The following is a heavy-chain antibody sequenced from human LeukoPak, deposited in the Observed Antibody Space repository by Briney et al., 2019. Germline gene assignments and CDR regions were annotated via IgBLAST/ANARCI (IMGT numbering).Heavy chain of an antibody. J-gene: IGHJ6*02. Sequence: SETLSLTCTVSGGSINSYYWNWIRRPPGKGLEWVGYIYYNGNTNYSPSLKSRVTMSVDTSKNLFSLKVSSVTAADTAVYYCARGRSNYYGMDVWGQGTTVTVSS. CDR3: ARGRSNYYGMDV. V-gene: IGHV4-59*01. D-gene: IGHD1-26*01. CDR1: GGSINSYY. CDR2: IYYNGNT.